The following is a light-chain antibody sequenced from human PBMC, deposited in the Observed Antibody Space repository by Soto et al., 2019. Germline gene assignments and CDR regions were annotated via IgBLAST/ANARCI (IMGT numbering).Light chain of an antibody. Sequence: DFQMTQAPSSLSSSEAHRLTSTCQASPDITSYLHWYQHKPGQAPKLLIYDAYILEACVPPRFSASGSGTDFTHTLSGLQPEDVATYYCQHCDYLPIFGPGTTVHFQ. J-gene: IGKJ3*01. CDR2: DAY. CDR1: PDITSY. V-gene: IGKV1-33*01. CDR3: QHCDYLPI.